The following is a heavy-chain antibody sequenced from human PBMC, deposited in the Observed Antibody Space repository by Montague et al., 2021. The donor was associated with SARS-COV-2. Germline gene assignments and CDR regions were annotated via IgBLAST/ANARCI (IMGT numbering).Heavy chain of an antibody. D-gene: IGHD3-9*01. Sequence: SETLSLTCSVSGGIIRSSLNYWGWIHQPPGKSPEWLGCIFYTGTTYYNPSLKSRVTISVDTYRKQVSLRLTSVTAADTATYYCARGVYNRVIFVVSPRYYFDYWGQGNMVAVSA. CDR2: IFYTGTT. CDR1: GGIIRSSLNY. J-gene: IGHJ4*02. V-gene: IGHV4-39*07. CDR3: ARGVYNRVIFVVSPRYYFDY.